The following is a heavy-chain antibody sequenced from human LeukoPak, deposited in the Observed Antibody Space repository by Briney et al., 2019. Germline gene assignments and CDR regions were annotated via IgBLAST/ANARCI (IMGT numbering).Heavy chain of an antibody. Sequence: ASVKVSCKASGGTFSSYAISWVRQAPGQGLEWMGIINPSGGSTSYAQKFQGGVTMTRDMSTSTVYMELSSLRSEDTAVYYCARDYYDSSGQFDYWGQGTLVTVSS. CDR3: ARDYYDSSGQFDY. CDR1: GGTFSSYA. V-gene: IGHV1-46*01. CDR2: INPSGGST. J-gene: IGHJ4*02. D-gene: IGHD3-22*01.